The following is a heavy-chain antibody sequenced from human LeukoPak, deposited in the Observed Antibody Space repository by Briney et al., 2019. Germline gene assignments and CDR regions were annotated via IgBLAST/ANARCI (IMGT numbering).Heavy chain of an antibody. CDR2: IYYSGST. V-gene: IGHV4-59*01. D-gene: IGHD4-17*01. J-gene: IGHJ4*02. Sequence: SEPLSLTGTVSGGSISSYYWSWIQQPPGKGLEWLGYIYYSGSTNYNPALKSRVTISVDTSKNQFSLKLSSVTAADTAVYYCASRTYGDYEVGSFDYWGQGTLVTVAS. CDR3: ASRTYGDYEVGSFDY. CDR1: GGSISSYY.